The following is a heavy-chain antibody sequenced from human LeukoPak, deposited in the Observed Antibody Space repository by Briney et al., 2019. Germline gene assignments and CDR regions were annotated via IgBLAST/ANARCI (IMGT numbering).Heavy chain of an antibody. CDR1: GGSISSSSYY. CDR2: IYYSGST. CDR3: ARAIVNTWNLDY. D-gene: IGHD1-1*01. J-gene: IGHJ4*02. V-gene: IGHV4-39*07. Sequence: PSETLSLTCTVSGGSISSSSYYWGWIRQPPGKGLEWIGSIYYSGSTYYNPSLKSRVTISVDTSKNQFSLKLSSVTAADTAVYFCARAIVNTWNLDYWGQGTLVTVSS.